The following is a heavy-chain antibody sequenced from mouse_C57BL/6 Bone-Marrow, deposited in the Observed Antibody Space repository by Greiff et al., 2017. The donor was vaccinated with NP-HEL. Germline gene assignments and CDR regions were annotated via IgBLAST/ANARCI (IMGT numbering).Heavy chain of an antibody. CDR1: GYTFTDYY. CDR2: INPNNGGT. V-gene: IGHV1-26*01. CDR3: ARRRCDY. Sequence: EVQLQQSGPELVKPGASVKISCKASGYTFTDYYMNWVKQSPGKSLEWIGDINPNNGGTSYNQKFKGKATLTVDKSSSTAYMELRSLTSEDSAVYYCARRRCDYWGQGTTLTVSS. J-gene: IGHJ2*01.